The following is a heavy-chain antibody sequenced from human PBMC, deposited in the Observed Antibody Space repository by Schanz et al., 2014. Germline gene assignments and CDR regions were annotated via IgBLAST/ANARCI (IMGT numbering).Heavy chain of an antibody. Sequence: QVQLQESGPGLVKPSETLSLTCTVSGDSISSYYWSWIRQPPGKGLEWIGRIYNSGKTNYNPSLESRVSMSVDTSKKQLSLKLRSVSAADTAVYYCARVVLGGDAFDIWGQGTMVTVSS. CDR2: IYNSGKT. V-gene: IGHV4-4*07. CDR3: ARVVLGGDAFDI. J-gene: IGHJ3*02. D-gene: IGHD3-10*01. CDR1: GDSISSYY.